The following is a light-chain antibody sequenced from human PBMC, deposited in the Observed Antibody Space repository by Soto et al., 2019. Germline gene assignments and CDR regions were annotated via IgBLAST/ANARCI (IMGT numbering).Light chain of an antibody. J-gene: IGKJ1*01. CDR1: QSISNH. Sequence: EIQMTQSPSSLSASVEDRVIITCRASQSISNHLNWYQQKPGKAPKLLIFAASSLKSGVPSRFSGSRSGPDFTLTISSLQPEDFATYYCQQSYSSPPTFGQGTKVEIK. CDR2: AAS. CDR3: QQSYSSPPT. V-gene: IGKV1-39*01.